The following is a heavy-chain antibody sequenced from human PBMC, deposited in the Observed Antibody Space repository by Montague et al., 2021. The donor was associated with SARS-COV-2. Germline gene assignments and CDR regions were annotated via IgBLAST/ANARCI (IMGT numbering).Heavy chain of an antibody. J-gene: IGHJ4*02. CDR3: ARHADSNGHSYLDF. D-gene: IGHD3-22*01. CDR1: GYIFNRYS. Sequence: SLRLSCATSGYIFNRYSMPWVRQAPGRGLEWVAGINGFGMRTFYADSVMGRFTISRDNSRNTLFLQMNSLRVEDTATDYRARHADSNGHSYLDFWGQGTLLTVSS. CDR2: INGFGMRT. V-gene: IGHV3-23*01.